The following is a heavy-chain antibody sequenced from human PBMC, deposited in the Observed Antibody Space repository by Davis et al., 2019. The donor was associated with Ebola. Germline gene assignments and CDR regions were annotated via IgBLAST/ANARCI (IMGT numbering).Heavy chain of an antibody. CDR2: ISGRGGST. J-gene: IGHJ6*02. CDR3: ASNYYAMDV. Sequence: PGGSLRLSCAASGFTFSSYGMNWVRHAPGKGLAWVSTISGRGGSTHYADSVKGRFTISRDNSKNTLYLQMNSLRAEDTAVYYCASNYYAMDVWGQGTTVTVSS. V-gene: IGHV3-23*01. CDR1: GFTFSSYG.